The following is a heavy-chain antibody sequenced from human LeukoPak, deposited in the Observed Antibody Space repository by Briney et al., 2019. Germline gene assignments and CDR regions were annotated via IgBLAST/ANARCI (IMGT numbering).Heavy chain of an antibody. Sequence: GGSVTVSCIVSGYTFGVYGLSWVRPAPDQGLEWLGLIAPYEGDRQYTPKLQDRIIVTADTATTTVYMELKNLKIDDTAVYYWASNFIRTGYFGEYYLHWGQGTQVVVSS. CDR3: ASNFIRTGYFGEYYLH. V-gene: IGHV1-18*01. CDR1: GYTFGVYG. CDR2: IAPYEGDR. J-gene: IGHJ1*01. D-gene: IGHD3-9*01.